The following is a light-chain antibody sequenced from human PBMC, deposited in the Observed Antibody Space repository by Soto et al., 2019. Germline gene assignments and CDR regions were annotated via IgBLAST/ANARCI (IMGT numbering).Light chain of an antibody. CDR3: SSYAGSNTVV. Sequence: QSALTQPASVSGSPGQSITISCTGTSSDVGAYIYVSWYQQHPGKAPKLMIYDITNRPSGVSNRFSGSKSGNTASLTVSGLQADDDSDYYCSSYAGSNTVVFGEGTKLTVL. CDR1: SSDVGAYIY. CDR2: DIT. V-gene: IGLV2-14*01. J-gene: IGLJ2*01.